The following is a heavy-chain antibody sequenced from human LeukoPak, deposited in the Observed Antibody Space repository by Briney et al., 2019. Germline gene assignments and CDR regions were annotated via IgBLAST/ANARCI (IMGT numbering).Heavy chain of an antibody. V-gene: IGHV4-61*02. CDR1: GGSISSGNYY. Sequence: SETLSLTCTVSGGSISSGNYYWSWIRQPADKGLEWIGRVYPSGRTNYNPSLKSRLTISVDTSKNQLSLNLRSVAAADTAVYYCARDPSGSYYPYWYFDLWGRGTLVTVSS. D-gene: IGHD1-26*01. J-gene: IGHJ2*01. CDR2: VYPSGRT. CDR3: ARDPSGSYYPYWYFDL.